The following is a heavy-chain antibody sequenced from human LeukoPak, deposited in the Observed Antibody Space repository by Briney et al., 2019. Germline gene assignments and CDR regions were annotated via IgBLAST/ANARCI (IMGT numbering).Heavy chain of an antibody. CDR2: ISSSGSTI. V-gene: IGHV3-48*03. CDR3: ARGTAVAGTDY. D-gene: IGHD6-19*01. Sequence: GGSLRLSCAASGFTFSSYEMNWVRQAPGKGLEWVSYISSSGSTIYYADSVKGRFTISRDNAKNSLYLQMNSLSAEDTAVYYCARGTAVAGTDYWGQGTLVTVSS. CDR1: GFTFSSYE. J-gene: IGHJ4*02.